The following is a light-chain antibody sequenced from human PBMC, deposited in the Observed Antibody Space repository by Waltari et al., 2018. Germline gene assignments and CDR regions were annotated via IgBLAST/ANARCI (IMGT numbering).Light chain of an antibody. CDR3: QQYYHWPLT. CDR1: QSVSST. CDR2: GAS. V-gene: IGKV3-15*01. Sequence: EIVVAQSPATLSVSPGERATLYCRTSQSVSSTLAWFQQKPRQAPTLLLFGASTRATGIPARFSGSGSGTEFTLTISSLQSEDFAVYYCQQYYHWPLTFGGGTKVEIK. J-gene: IGKJ4*01.